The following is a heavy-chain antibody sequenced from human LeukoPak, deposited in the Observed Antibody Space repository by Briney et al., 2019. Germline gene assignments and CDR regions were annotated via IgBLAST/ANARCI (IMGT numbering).Heavy chain of an antibody. CDR1: GFLFSDFY. CDR2: ISARSRR. J-gene: IGHJ5*01. V-gene: IGHV3-11*03. Sequence: GGSLRLSCAASGFLFSDFYMTWIRQAPGKGLEWISYISARSRRNYADSVKGRFTISRDNAENTVSLQMNSLRVEDTAVYYCARSSNVDWFASWGQGTLVTVSA. D-gene: IGHD2-15*01. CDR3: ARSSNVDWFAS.